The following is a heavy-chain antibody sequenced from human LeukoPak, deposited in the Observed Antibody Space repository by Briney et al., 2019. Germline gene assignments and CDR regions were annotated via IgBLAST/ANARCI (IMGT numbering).Heavy chain of an antibody. CDR1: GGSISSGDYY. Sequence: SQTLSLTCTVSGGSISSGDYYWSWIRQPPGKGLEWIGYIYYSGSNYYNPSLKSRVTISVDTSKNQFSLKLSSVTAADTAVYYCARGPCSGGSCYYSYYYYMGVWGKGTTVTVSS. D-gene: IGHD2-15*01. V-gene: IGHV4-30-4*08. CDR3: ARGPCSGGSCYYSYYYYMGV. J-gene: IGHJ6*03. CDR2: IYYSGSN.